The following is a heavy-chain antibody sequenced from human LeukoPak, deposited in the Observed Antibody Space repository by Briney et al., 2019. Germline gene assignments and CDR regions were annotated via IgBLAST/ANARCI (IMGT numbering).Heavy chain of an antibody. Sequence: GGSLRLSCAASQFTFSNYAMSWVRQAPGKGLEWVSAISGSGNTTYFGDSVKGRFTISRDKTKNTLYLQMNSLRAEDTAVYYCAKSAYYDASGYYREYYFDYWGQGTLVTVSS. J-gene: IGHJ4*02. CDR2: ISGSGNTT. CDR3: AKSAYYDASGYYREYYFDY. CDR1: QFTFSNYA. V-gene: IGHV3-23*01. D-gene: IGHD3-22*01.